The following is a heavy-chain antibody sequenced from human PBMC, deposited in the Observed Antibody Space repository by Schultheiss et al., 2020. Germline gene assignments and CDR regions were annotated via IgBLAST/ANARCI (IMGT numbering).Heavy chain of an antibody. J-gene: IGHJ4*02. Sequence: GGSLRLSCAASGFTFSDYYMSWIRQAPGKGLEWVSAISGSGGSTYYADSVRGRFTISRDNSKNTLYLQMNSLRAEDTAVYYCARETYYDSSGYSYWGQGTLVTVSS. V-gene: IGHV3-23*01. CDR2: ISGSGGST. CDR3: ARETYYDSSGYSY. D-gene: IGHD3-22*01. CDR1: GFTFSDYY.